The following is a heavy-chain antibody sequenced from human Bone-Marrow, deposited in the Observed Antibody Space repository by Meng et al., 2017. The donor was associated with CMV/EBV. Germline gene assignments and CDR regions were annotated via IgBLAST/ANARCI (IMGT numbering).Heavy chain of an antibody. CDR3: ARGLWARFDP. CDR2: INHSGST. CDR1: GGSFSGYY. J-gene: IGHJ5*02. V-gene: IGHV4-34*01. D-gene: IGHD2-21*01. Sequence: GSLRLSCAVYGGSFSGYYWSWIRQPPGKGLEWIGEINHSGSTNYNPSLKSRVTISVDTSKNQFSLKLSSVTAADTAVYYCARGLWARFDPWGQGNLVTVAS.